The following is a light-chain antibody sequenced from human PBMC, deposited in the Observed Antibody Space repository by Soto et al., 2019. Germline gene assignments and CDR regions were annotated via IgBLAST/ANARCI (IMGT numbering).Light chain of an antibody. CDR3: SSYTSSSTLRV. CDR2: DVS. J-gene: IGLJ2*01. Sequence: QSALTQPASVSGSPGQSITISCTGTSSDVGGYNYFSWYQQHPGKAPKPMIYDVSNRPSGVSNRFSGSKSGNTASLTISGLQAEDEADYYCSSYTSSSTLRVFGGGTKLTVL. CDR1: SSDVGGYNY. V-gene: IGLV2-14*01.